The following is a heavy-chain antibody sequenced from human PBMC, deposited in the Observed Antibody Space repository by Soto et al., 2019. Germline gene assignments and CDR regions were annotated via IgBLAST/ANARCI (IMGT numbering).Heavy chain of an antibody. CDR3: ARETHTYYYDSSGYYTFDY. CDR2: SIPIFGTA. V-gene: IGHV1-69*01. D-gene: IGHD3-22*01. CDR1: GGTFSSYA. J-gene: IGHJ4*02. Sequence: QVQLVQSGAEVKKPGSSVKVSCKASGGTFSSYAISWVRQAPGQGLEWMGGSIPIFGTANYAQKFQGRVTITADESTSTAYMELSSLRSEDTAVYYCARETHTYYYDSSGYYTFDYWGQGTLVTVSS.